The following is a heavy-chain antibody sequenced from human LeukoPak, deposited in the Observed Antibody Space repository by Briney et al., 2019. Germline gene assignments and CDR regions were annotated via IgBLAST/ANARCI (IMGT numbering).Heavy chain of an antibody. J-gene: IGHJ3*02. Sequence: SETLFLTCTVSGGSISSSSYYWGWIRQPPGKGLEWIGSIYYSGSTYYNPSLKSRVTISVDTSKNQFSLKLSSVTAADTAVYYCARDATMIVVVIQFNAFDIWGQGTMVTVSS. CDR1: GGSISSSSYY. CDR3: ARDATMIVVVIQFNAFDI. CDR2: IYYSGST. D-gene: IGHD3-22*01. V-gene: IGHV4-39*07.